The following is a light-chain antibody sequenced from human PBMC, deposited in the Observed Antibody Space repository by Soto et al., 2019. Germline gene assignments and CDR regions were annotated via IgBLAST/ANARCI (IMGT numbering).Light chain of an antibody. V-gene: IGLV6-57*04. Sequence: NFMLTQPHSVSESPGKTVTISCTRSSGSIASNYVQWYQQRPGSAPTTVICEDNQRPSGVPDRFSGSIDTSSNSASLTISGLKTEDEADYYCQSYDSFNWVFGGGTKLTVL. CDR3: QSYDSFNWV. CDR2: EDN. J-gene: IGLJ3*02. CDR1: SGSIASNY.